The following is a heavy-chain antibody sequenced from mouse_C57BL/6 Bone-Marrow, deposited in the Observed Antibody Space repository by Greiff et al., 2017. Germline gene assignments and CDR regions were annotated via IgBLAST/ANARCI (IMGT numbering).Heavy chain of an antibody. CDR2: ISNGGGST. J-gene: IGHJ1*03. CDR3: ARQVGTNWDWVFDV. V-gene: IGHV5-12*01. Sequence: EVKVVESGGGLVQPGGSLKLSCAASGFTFSDYYMYWVRQTPEKRLEWVAYISNGGGSTYYPDTVKGRFTISRDNAKNTLYLQMSRLKSEDTAMYYCARQVGTNWDWVFDVWGTGTTVTVSS. D-gene: IGHD4-1*01. CDR1: GFTFSDYY.